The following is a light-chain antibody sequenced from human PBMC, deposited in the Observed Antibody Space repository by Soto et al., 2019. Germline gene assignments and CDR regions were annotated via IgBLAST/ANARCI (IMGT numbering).Light chain of an antibody. CDR2: GAS. J-gene: IGKJ1*01. CDR1: QSVSSSY. V-gene: IGKV3-20*01. Sequence: EIVLTQSPGTLSLSPGXRVTLSCRASQSVSSSYLAWYQQKPGQAPRLLIYGASSRATGIPDRFSGSGSGTDFTLTISRLEPEDFAVYYCQQYGSSPRTFGQGTKVDSK. CDR3: QQYGSSPRT.